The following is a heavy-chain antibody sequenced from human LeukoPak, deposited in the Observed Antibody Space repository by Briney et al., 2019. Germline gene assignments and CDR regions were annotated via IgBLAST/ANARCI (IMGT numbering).Heavy chain of an antibody. D-gene: IGHD3-22*01. CDR3: ARVPTYYYDSSGYTSDAFDI. Sequence: SETLSLTCTVSGGSISSSSYYWGWIRQPPGTGLEWIGYIYYSGSTNYNPSLKSRVTISVDTSKNQFSLKLSSVTAADAAVYYCARVPTYYYDSSGYTSDAFDIWGQGTMVTVSS. CDR2: IYYSGST. J-gene: IGHJ3*02. V-gene: IGHV4-61*05. CDR1: GGSISSSSYY.